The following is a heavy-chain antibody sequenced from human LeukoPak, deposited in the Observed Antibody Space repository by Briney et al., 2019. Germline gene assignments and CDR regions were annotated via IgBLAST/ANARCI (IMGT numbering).Heavy chain of an antibody. CDR2: IWYDGNVK. CDR3: ARDKGTRSLDQ. Sequence: GRSLRLSCAASGIPFSTSGMHWVRQAPGKGLEWLAIIWYDGNVKYYAGSVKGRFTVSRDNSKNMPYMQMNSLRDEDTALYSCARDKGTRSLDQWGQGTLVTVSS. J-gene: IGHJ4*02. V-gene: IGHV3-33*01. CDR1: GIPFSTSG.